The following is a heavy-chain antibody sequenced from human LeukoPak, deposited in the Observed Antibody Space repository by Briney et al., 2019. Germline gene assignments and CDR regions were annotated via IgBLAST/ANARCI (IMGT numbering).Heavy chain of an antibody. V-gene: IGHV3-15*01. CDR3: TTLAQPGSYDYVWGSHRLYYFDY. J-gene: IGHJ4*02. CDR1: GFTFSNAW. D-gene: IGHD3-16*02. Sequence: SGGSLRLSCAASGFTFSNAWMSWVRQAPGKGLEWVGRIKSKTDGGTTDYAAPVKGRFTISRDDSKNTLYLQMNSLKTEDTAVYYCTTLAQPGSYDYVWGSHRLYYFDYWGQGTLVTVSS. CDR2: IKSKTDGGTT.